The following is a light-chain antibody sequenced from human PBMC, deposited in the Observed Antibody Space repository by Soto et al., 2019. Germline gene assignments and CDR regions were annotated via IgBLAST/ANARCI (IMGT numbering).Light chain of an antibody. V-gene: IGKV3-20*01. J-gene: IGKJ1*01. Sequence: EIVLTQSPGILSLSPGARATLSCRASQTVAYTSLAWYQQRPGQAPRLLIYGTSTRATGTADRFIGSGSGRSFTITISRLEPEDFAVYYYQRYVTTPRTFGQGTKVE. CDR1: QTVAYTS. CDR3: QRYVTTPRT. CDR2: GTS.